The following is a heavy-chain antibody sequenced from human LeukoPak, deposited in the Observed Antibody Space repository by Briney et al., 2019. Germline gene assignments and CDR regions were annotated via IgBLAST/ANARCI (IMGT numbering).Heavy chain of an antibody. CDR3: ARLREMATGHFQH. V-gene: IGHV1-2*02. CDR2: INPNSGGT. D-gene: IGHD5-24*01. CDR1: GYTFTGYY. Sequence: ASVKVSCKASGYTFTGYYMHWVRQAPGQGLEWMGWINPNSGGTNYVQKFQGRVTMTRDTSISTAYMELSRLRSDDTAVYYCARLREMATGHFQHWGQGTLVTVSS. J-gene: IGHJ1*01.